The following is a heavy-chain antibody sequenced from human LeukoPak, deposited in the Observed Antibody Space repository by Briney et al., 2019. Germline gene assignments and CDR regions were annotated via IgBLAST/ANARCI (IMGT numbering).Heavy chain of an antibody. V-gene: IGHV3-21*01. CDR1: GFTFSSYS. Sequence: AGGSLRLSCAASGFTFSSYSMSWVRQAPGKGLEWVSSISSSSSYIYYADSVKGRFTISRDNAKNSLYLQMNSLRAEDTAVYYCARGSITIFGGIEKFDPWGQGTLVTVSS. CDR3: ARGSITIFGGIEKFDP. CDR2: ISSSSSYI. D-gene: IGHD3-3*01. J-gene: IGHJ5*02.